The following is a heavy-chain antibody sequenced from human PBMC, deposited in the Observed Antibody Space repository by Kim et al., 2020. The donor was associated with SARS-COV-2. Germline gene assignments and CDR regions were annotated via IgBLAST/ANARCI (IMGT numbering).Heavy chain of an antibody. CDR1: GLTFGTYA. CDR3: ARTRSCSSTSCYVDY. D-gene: IGHD2-2*01. CDR2: ISSSGGST. Sequence: GGSLRLSCVTSGLTFGTYAMSWVRQAPEKGLEWVSGISSSGGSTYYADSVKGRFTISRDSSKNTLYLQMVSLRVDDTALYYCARTRSCSSTSCYVDYWGQGTLVTVSS. J-gene: IGHJ4*02. V-gene: IGHV3-23*01.